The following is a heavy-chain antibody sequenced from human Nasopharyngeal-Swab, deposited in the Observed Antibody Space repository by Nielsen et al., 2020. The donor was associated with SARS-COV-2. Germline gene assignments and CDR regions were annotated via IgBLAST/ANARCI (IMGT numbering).Heavy chain of an antibody. CDR1: GFTFSTYA. Sequence: GGSLRLSCAASGFTFSTYAMYWVRQPPAKGLEWVSIISGSGGSTYYADSVKGRFTISRDNSKNTVYLQMNSLRVEDTAVYYCAKEEVPNDYWGQGTLVTVSS. CDR3: AKEEVPNDY. CDR2: ISGSGGST. J-gene: IGHJ4*02. V-gene: IGHV3-23*01. D-gene: IGHD4/OR15-4a*01.